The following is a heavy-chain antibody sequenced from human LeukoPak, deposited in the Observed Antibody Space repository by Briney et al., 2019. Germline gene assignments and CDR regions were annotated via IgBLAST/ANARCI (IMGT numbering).Heavy chain of an antibody. J-gene: IGHJ4*02. D-gene: IGHD2-2*01. CDR2: ISYDGSNK. V-gene: IGHV3-30-3*01. CDR3: ARDCSSTSCYLLQLDY. CDR1: GFTFSSYA. Sequence: GGSLRLSCAASGFTFSSYAMHWVRQAPGKGLEWVAVISYDGSNKYYADSVKGRLTISRDNSKNTLYLQMNSLRAEDTAVYYCARDCSSTSCYLLQLDYWGQGTLVTVSS.